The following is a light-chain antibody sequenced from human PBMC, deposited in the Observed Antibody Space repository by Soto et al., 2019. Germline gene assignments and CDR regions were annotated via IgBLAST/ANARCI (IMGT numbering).Light chain of an antibody. Sequence: EIVLTQSPGTLSLSPGERATLSCRASPSVSSSYLAWYQQKPGQAPRLLIYGASSRATGIPDRVSGSGSGTDFTLTISRLEPEDFAVYHCQQYAGSPYTFGQGTKLEIK. CDR1: PSVSSSY. J-gene: IGKJ2*01. CDR2: GAS. CDR3: QQYAGSPYT. V-gene: IGKV3-20*01.